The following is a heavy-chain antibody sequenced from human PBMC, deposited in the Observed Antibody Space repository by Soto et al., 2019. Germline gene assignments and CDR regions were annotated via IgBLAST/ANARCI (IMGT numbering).Heavy chain of an antibody. CDR1: GFTFSSYW. CDR2: ISSDGSSI. CDR3: VRGAPFDY. J-gene: IGHJ4*02. Sequence: GGSLRLSCAASGFTFSSYWMHWVRQAPGKGPVWVSRISSDGSSIAYADSVKGRFTISRDNAKNTLYLQMNSLSAEDTAVYSCVRGAPFDYWGQGTLVTVSS. V-gene: IGHV3-74*01.